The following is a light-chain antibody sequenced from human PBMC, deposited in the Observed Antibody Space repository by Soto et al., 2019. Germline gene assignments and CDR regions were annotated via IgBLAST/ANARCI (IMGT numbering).Light chain of an antibody. Sequence: DLQMTQSPSTLSASVGDRDTITCRASQSISSWLAWYQPKPGKAPKLLIYDASSLESGVPSRFSGSGSGTEFTLTISSLQSEDFAVYYCQQYNNWITFGQGTRLEIK. CDR2: DAS. CDR1: QSISSW. CDR3: QQYNNWIT. V-gene: IGKV1-5*01. J-gene: IGKJ5*01.